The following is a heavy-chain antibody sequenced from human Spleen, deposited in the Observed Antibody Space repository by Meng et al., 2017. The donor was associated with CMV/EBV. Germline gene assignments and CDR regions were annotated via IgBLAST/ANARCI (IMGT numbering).Heavy chain of an antibody. D-gene: IGHD3-3*01. CDR2: ISGSGGST. CDR3: AKDLDRVTYYDFWSGLVSAEY. V-gene: IGHV3-23*01. Sequence: GESLKFSCAASGFTFSSYAMSWVRQAPGKGLEWVSAISGSGGSTYYADSVKGRYTISRDNSKNTLYLQMNSLRAEDTAVYYCAKDLDRVTYYDFWSGLVSAEYWGQGTLVTVSS. CDR1: GFTFSSYA. J-gene: IGHJ4*02.